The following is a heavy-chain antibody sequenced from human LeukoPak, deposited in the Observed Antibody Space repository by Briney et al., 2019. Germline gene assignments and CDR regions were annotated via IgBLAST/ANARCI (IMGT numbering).Heavy chain of an antibody. J-gene: IGHJ4*02. CDR1: GFTFSSYA. D-gene: IGHD3-10*01. CDR2: ISYDGSNK. CDR3: AKETHTMVRGVFDY. Sequence: GGSLRLSCAASGFTFSSYAMHWVRQAPGKGLEWVAVISYDGSNKYYADSVKGRFTISRDNSKNTLYLQMNSLRAEDTAVYYCAKETHTMVRGVFDYWGQGTLVTVSS. V-gene: IGHV3-30-3*01.